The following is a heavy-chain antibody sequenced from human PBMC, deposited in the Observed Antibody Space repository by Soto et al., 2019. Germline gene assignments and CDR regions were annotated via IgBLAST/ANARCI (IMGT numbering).Heavy chain of an antibody. V-gene: IGHV1-69*13. Sequence: ASVKVSCKASGGTLSSYAISWVRQAPGQGLEWMGGIIPIFGTANYAQKFQGRVTITADESTSTAYMELSSLRSEDTAVYYCASPGCGGDCYSNYYYYGMDVWGQGTTVTVSS. CDR3: ASPGCGGDCYSNYYYYGMDV. CDR1: GGTLSSYA. D-gene: IGHD2-21*02. J-gene: IGHJ6*02. CDR2: IIPIFGTA.